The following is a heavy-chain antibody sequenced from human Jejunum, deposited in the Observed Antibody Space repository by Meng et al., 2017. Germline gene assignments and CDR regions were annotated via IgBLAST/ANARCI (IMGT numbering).Heavy chain of an antibody. V-gene: IGHV1-3*01. D-gene: IGHD3-10*01. CDR2: ITAGNGNT. J-gene: IGHJ4*02. CDR3: ARDMPYSSGSFDF. Sequence: VLLVQAGGEVKERCASVKVSCRAYRFSFISYARYWVREALGQRLEWMGWITAGNGNTKYSQKFQGRVTITRDTSASTAYMELSSLRFEDTAVYYCARDMPYSSGSFDFWGQGTLVTVSS. CDR1: RFSFISYA.